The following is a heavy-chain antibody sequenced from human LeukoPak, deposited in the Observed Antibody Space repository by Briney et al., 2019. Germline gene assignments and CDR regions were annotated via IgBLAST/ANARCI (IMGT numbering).Heavy chain of an antibody. CDR3: ARGGLGVPAARRFKAGNWFDP. D-gene: IGHD2-2*01. V-gene: IGHV4-34*01. CDR1: GGSFSGYY. Sequence: SETLSLTCAVYGGSFSGYYWSWIRQSPGKGLEWIGEINHSGRTNYNPSLKSRVTISIDTSKKQLSLNLSSVTAADTAVYYCARGGLGVPAARRFKAGNWFDPWGQGTLVTVYS. CDR2: INHSGRT. J-gene: IGHJ5*02.